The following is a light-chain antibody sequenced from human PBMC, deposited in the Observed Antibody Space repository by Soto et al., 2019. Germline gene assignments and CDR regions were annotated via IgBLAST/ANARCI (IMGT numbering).Light chain of an antibody. CDR1: QSVSSYS. Sequence: EIVLTQSPGTLSLSPGERATLSCRASQSVSSYSLAWYQKNPGQAPRLLIYGASNRATGIPDRFSGSGSGTDFTLTISRLEPEDFAVYYCQQYGSSGTFGQGTKVDIK. CDR3: QQYGSSGT. CDR2: GAS. V-gene: IGKV3-20*01. J-gene: IGKJ1*01.